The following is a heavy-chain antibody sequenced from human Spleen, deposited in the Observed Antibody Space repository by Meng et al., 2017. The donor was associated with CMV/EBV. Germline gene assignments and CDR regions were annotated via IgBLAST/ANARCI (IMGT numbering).Heavy chain of an antibody. D-gene: IGHD2-2*02. V-gene: IGHV4-30-4*08. J-gene: IGHJ6*02. CDR1: GGSISSGDYY. Sequence: LRLSCTVSGGSISSGDYYWSWIRQPPGKGLEWIGYIYYSGSTYYNPSLKSRVTISVDTSKNQFSLKLSSVTAADTAVYYRARDVEGDQLLYAHYGMDVWGQGTTVTVSS. CDR3: ARDVEGDQLLYAHYGMDV. CDR2: IYYSGST.